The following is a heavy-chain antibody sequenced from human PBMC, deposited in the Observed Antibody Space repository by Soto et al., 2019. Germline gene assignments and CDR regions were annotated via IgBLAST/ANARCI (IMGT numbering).Heavy chain of an antibody. V-gene: IGHV3-33*01. J-gene: IGHJ4*02. CDR1: GFTFTNYG. Sequence: QVQLVESGGGVVQPGRSLRLSCAASGFTFTNYGMHWVRQAPGKGLEWVAVIWYDGSNRFYADSVKGRFTISKDNSQNMLNLQMHSLRPEDTAVYYCTRDPYGGSRYYFDSWGQGTLVTVSS. CDR2: IWYDGSNR. CDR3: TRDPYGGSRYYFDS. D-gene: IGHD1-26*01.